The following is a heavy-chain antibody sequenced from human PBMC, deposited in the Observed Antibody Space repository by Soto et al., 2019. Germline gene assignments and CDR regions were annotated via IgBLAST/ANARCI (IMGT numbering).Heavy chain of an antibody. Sequence: PGGSLRLSCSASGFTFSSYGMHWVRQAPGKGLEYVSAISTTGGTTYYADSVKGRFTISRDNSRNTLYLQMSSLRTEDTAVYYCVKRWSLGLDFDYWGQGTLVTVSS. CDR3: VKRWSLGLDFDY. J-gene: IGHJ4*02. V-gene: IGHV3-64D*08. D-gene: IGHD2-15*01. CDR1: GFTFSSYG. CDR2: ISTTGGTT.